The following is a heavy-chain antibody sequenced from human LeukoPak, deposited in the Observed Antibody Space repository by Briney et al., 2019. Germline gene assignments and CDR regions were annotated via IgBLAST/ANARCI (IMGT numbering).Heavy chain of an antibody. CDR2: IYYSGST. CDR3: ARQGDYYDSSGYYFREDY. CDR1: GGSISSYY. Sequence: SETLSLTCTVSGGSISSYYWSWIRQPPGKGLEWIGYIYYSGSTNYNPSLKSRVTISVDTSKNQFSLKLSSVTAADTAVYYCARQGDYYDSSGYYFREDYWGQGTLVTVSS. V-gene: IGHV4-59*08. J-gene: IGHJ4*02. D-gene: IGHD3-22*01.